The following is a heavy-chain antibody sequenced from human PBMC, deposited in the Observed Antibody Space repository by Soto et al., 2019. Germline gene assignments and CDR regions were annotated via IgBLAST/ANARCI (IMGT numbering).Heavy chain of an antibody. D-gene: IGHD6-25*01. CDR3: ARGAAYYYMDV. J-gene: IGHJ6*03. CDR1: GYTFTSYA. V-gene: IGHV1-3*01. CDR2: INAGNGNT. Sequence: ASVKVSCKASGYTFTSYAMHWVRQAPGQRLEWMGWINAGNGNTKYSQKFQGRVTITRNTSASTAYMELSSLRSEDTAVYYCARGAAYYYMDVWGKGTTVTVSS.